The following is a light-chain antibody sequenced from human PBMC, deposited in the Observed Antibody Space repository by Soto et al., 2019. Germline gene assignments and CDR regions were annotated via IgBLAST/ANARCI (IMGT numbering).Light chain of an antibody. Sequence: EIVLTQSPGTLSLSPGERATLSCRASQSVSSSYLAWYQQKPGQAPRLLIYGASSRATGIPDGFSGSGSGTDFTLTISRLEPEDFAVHYCQQYGSSLPWTFGQGTKVDIK. J-gene: IGKJ1*01. CDR3: QQYGSSLPWT. CDR2: GAS. CDR1: QSVSSSY. V-gene: IGKV3-20*01.